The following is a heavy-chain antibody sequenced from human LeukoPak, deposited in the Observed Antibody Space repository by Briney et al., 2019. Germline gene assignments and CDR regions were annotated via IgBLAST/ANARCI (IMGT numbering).Heavy chain of an antibody. CDR2: RNGGST. D-gene: IGHD1-26*01. CDR3: ARGEWDLRD. Sequence: GGSLRLSCAASGFTFSSSGMTWVRQVPGKGLEWVSGRNGGSTGYVDSVKGRFTISRDNAKNVLFLQMNNLRPEDTAFYYCARGEWDLRDWGQGTLVIVSS. J-gene: IGHJ4*02. V-gene: IGHV3-20*04. CDR1: GFTFSSSG.